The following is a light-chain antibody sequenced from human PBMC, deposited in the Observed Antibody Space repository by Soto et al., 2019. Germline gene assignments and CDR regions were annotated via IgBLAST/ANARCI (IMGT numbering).Light chain of an antibody. V-gene: IGKV2-30*01. Sequence: EGVLTQSPLSLPVSRGQRDSISCMSGHSLVYSDGNTYLNWFQQRPGQSPRRLIHRISNRDSGVPDRFSGSGSGTDFTLKISRVEAEDVGVYYCMQGSHWPPGTFGQGTEVDIK. CDR2: RIS. J-gene: IGKJ1*01. CDR3: MQGSHWPPGT. CDR1: HSLVYSDGNTY.